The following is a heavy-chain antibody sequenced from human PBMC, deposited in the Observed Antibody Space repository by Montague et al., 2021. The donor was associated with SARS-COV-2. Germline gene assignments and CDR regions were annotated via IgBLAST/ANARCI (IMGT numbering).Heavy chain of an antibody. V-gene: IGHV4-4*02. Sequence: SETLSLTCSVSGGSISSSNWWCWVRQPPGKGLEWMGEIFQSRSTSYNPALMSRFALSVDKSKNQFSLKLTSVTAADTAVYYCARDGGAFGSGTIGLDVWGQGTMVTVSS. CDR2: IFQSRST. CDR1: GGSISSSNW. J-gene: IGHJ6*02. CDR3: ARDGGAFGSGTIGLDV. D-gene: IGHD3-10*01.